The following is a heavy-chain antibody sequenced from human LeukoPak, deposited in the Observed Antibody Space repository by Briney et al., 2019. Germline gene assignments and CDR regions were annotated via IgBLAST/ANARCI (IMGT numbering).Heavy chain of an antibody. D-gene: IGHD3-10*01. V-gene: IGHV4-39*01. CDR1: GGSISSSSYY. CDR3: ARHRPVLLWFGEFVNWFDP. Sequence: SETLSLTCTVSGGSISSSSYYWGWTRQPPGKGLEWIGSIYYSGSTYYNPSLKSRVTISVDTSKNQFSLKLSSVPAADTAVYYCARHRPVLLWFGEFVNWFDPWGQGTLVTVSS. CDR2: IYYSGST. J-gene: IGHJ5*02.